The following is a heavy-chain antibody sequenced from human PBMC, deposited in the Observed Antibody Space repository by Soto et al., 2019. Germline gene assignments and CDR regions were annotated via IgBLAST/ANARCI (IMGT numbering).Heavy chain of an antibody. CDR3: ARDFFFQAEDGIRYLCTVSAFLLNRSSDL. Sequence: GQGLEWMGGIIPIFGTANYAQKFQGRVTITADESTSTAYMELSSLRSEDTAVYYCARDFFFQAEDGIRYLCTVSAFLLNRSSDL. D-gene: IGHD3-9*01. J-gene: IGHJ2*01. CDR2: IIPIFGTA. V-gene: IGHV1-69*01.